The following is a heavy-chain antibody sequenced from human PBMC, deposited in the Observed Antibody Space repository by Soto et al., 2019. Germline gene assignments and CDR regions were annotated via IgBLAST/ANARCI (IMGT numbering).Heavy chain of an antibody. Sequence: GGSLRLSCAASGLTFSTSAMHWVRQAPGKGLEWVAMISHDGSHEYYGDSVKGRFSVSRDNSHNILHLQMNSLRIEDTAVYFCARNTDHRLVRGWLDPWGQGTLVTVSS. V-gene: IGHV3-30-3*01. D-gene: IGHD3-10*01. CDR3: ARNTDHRLVRGWLDP. J-gene: IGHJ5*02. CDR1: GLTFSTSA. CDR2: ISHDGSHE.